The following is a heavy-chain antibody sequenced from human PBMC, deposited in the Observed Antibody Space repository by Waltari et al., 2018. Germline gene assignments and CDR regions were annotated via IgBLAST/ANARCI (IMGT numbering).Heavy chain of an antibody. J-gene: IGHJ4*02. V-gene: IGHV3-21*01. D-gene: IGHD3-16*02. CDR3: ARIVPPGEDY. Sequence: EVQLVESGGGLVKPGGSLRLSCAASGSAFSGSSMNWVRQDPGKGLEWVSSISSSSSYIYYADSVKGRFTISRDNAKNSLYLQMNSLSAEDTAVYYCARIVPPGEDYWGQGTLVTVSS. CDR2: ISSSSSYI. CDR1: GSAFSGSS.